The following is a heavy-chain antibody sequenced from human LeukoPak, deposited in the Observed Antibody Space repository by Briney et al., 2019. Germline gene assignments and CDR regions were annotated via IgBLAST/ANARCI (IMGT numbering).Heavy chain of an antibody. Sequence: SETLSLTCTVSGGSICSGSYYASWIRQPAGEALEWIVRIYASGSINYNPSLKSRVTISVDTSKSQFSLKLSSVTAAGTAVYYCAPSHSSSWPFDYWGQGTLVTVSS. CDR1: GGSICSGSYY. CDR2: IYASGSI. D-gene: IGHD6-13*01. V-gene: IGHV4-61*02. CDR3: APSHSSSWPFDY. J-gene: IGHJ4*02.